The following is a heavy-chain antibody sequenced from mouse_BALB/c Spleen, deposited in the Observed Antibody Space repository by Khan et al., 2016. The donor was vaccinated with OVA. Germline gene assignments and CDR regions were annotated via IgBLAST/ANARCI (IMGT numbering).Heavy chain of an antibody. Sequence: VQLVESGAELAKPGASVKMSCKASGYTFTSYWMHWIKQRPGQGLEWIGYINPTSGYTDYNQKFKDKATLTADKSSSTAYMQLSSLTSDDSAVHYCARDRIDYWGQGTALTVSS. CDR1: GYTFTSYW. CDR3: ARDRIDY. V-gene: IGHV1-7*01. CDR2: INPTSGYT. J-gene: IGHJ2*01.